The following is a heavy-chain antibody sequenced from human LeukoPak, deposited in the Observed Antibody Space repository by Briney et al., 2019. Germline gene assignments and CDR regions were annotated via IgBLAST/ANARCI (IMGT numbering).Heavy chain of an antibody. CDR2: IKEDGSEK. CDR3: ARDWLAGVPFDAFDL. CDR1: GFTLSSYW. V-gene: IGHV3-7*01. D-gene: IGHD3-10*01. Sequence: GGSLRLSCAASGFTLSSYWMSWVRQAPGKGLEWVANIKEDGSEKYYLDSVKGRFTIARDNAKNSLYLHMNSLTAEDTAMYYCARDWLAGVPFDAFDLWGQGTMVTVSS. J-gene: IGHJ3*01.